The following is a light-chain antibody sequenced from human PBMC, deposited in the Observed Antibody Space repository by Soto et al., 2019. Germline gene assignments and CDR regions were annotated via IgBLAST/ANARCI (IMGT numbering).Light chain of an antibody. CDR1: QSISSY. CDR3: QQSYSTPWT. J-gene: IGKJ1*01. Sequence: DIQMTHTPSSLSASVGDRVTITCRGSQSISSYLNWYQQKPGKAPKLLIDAASSLQSGVPSRFSGSGAGTDLTLTISSLQPEDFATYYCQQSYSTPWTFGQGTKVEIK. V-gene: IGKV1-39*01. CDR2: AAS.